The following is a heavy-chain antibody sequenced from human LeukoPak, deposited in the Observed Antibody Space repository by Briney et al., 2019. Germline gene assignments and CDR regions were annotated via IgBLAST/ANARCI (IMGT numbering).Heavy chain of an antibody. CDR2: IYYSGST. Sequence: PSETLSLTCTVSGGSFSSFDWSWIRQPPGKELEWIGYIYYSGSTNYNPSLKSRVTISVDTSKNQFSLNLSSVTAADTAVYYCARPSRTGSGWDAFYIWGQGTMVTVSS. CDR3: ARPSRTGSGWDAFYI. D-gene: IGHD3-22*01. J-gene: IGHJ3*02. V-gene: IGHV4-59*08. CDR1: GGSFSSFD.